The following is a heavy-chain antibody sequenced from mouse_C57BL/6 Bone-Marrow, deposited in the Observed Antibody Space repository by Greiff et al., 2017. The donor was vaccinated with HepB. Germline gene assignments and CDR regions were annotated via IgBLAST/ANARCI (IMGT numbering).Heavy chain of an antibody. Sequence: DVKLVESGGGLVKPGGSLKLSCAASGFTFSSYAMSWVRQTPEKRLEWVATISDGGSYTYYPDNVKGRFTISRDNAKNNLYLQMSHLKSEDTAMYYCARGVVDDYWGQGTTLTVSS. CDR1: GFTFSSYA. CDR2: ISDGGSYT. J-gene: IGHJ2*01. D-gene: IGHD1-1*01. CDR3: ARGVVDDY. V-gene: IGHV5-4*03.